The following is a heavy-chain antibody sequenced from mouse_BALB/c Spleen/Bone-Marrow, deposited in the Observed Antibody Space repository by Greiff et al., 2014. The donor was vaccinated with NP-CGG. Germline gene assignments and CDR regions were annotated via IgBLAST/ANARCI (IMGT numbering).Heavy chain of an antibody. CDR2: INPSNGRT. CDR3: ARSSYYYGSSYVNAMDY. Sequence: GAELVKPGASVKLSCKASGYTFTSYWMHWVKQRPGQGLEWIGEINPSNGRTNYNEKFKSKATLTVDKSSSAAYMQLSSLTSEDSAVYYCARSSYYYGSSYVNAMDYWGQGTSVTVSS. V-gene: IGHV1S81*02. D-gene: IGHD1-1*01. CDR1: GYTFTSYW. J-gene: IGHJ4*01.